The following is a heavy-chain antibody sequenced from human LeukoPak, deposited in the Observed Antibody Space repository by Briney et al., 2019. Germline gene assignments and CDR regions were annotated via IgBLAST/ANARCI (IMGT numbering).Heavy chain of an antibody. Sequence: PGGSLRLSCAASGSTLSGYWVHWVRQAPGKGLVWVSRIDGEGSSTSYADSVKGRFTISRDNAKNTLFLQMNSMRAEDTAVYFCAREFLPTGIHTDSFDIWGQGTLVTVSS. V-gene: IGHV3-74*01. D-gene: IGHD1-1*01. J-gene: IGHJ3*02. CDR1: GSTLSGYW. CDR3: AREFLPTGIHTDSFDI. CDR2: IDGEGSST.